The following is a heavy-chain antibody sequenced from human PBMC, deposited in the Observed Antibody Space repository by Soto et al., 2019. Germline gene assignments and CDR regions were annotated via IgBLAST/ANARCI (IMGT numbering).Heavy chain of an antibody. Sequence: QVQLVESGGGVVQPGRSLRLSCAASGFTFSSYGMHWVRQAPGKGLEWVAVISYDGSNKYYADSVKGRFTISRDNSKNAVYLQMNSLRAEDTAVYYCAKDWGGSRAGEGMDVWGQGTTVTVSS. CDR1: GFTFSSYG. J-gene: IGHJ6*02. CDR3: AKDWGGSRAGEGMDV. CDR2: ISYDGSNK. V-gene: IGHV3-30*18. D-gene: IGHD1-26*01.